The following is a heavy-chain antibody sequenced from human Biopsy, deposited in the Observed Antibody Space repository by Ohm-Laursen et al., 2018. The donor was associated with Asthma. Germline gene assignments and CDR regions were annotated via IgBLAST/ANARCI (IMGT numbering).Heavy chain of an antibody. D-gene: IGHD6-13*01. CDR2: ISPVFGST. CDR1: GGTFGNYA. CDR3: ASPSSSREILYYYYNMDI. J-gene: IGHJ6*02. V-gene: IGHV1-69*06. Sequence: SVKVSCKASGGTFGNYAISWVRQAPGLGLEWMGGISPVFGSTNIAQKFQGKVTISADIFTKTAYLEVSSLRSDDTAVYYCASPSSSREILYYYYNMDIWGQGTTVTV.